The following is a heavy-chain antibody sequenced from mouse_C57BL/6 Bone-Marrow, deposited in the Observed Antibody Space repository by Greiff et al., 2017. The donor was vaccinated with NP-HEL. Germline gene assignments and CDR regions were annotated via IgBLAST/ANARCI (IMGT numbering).Heavy chain of an antibody. J-gene: IGHJ3*01. CDR3: ARRGAYYSNSFAY. Sequence: QVQLKQSGAELVKPGASVKISCKASGYAFSSYWMNWVKQRPGKGLEWIGQIYPGDGDTNYNGKFKGKATLTADKSSSTAYMQLSSLTSEDSAVYFCARRGAYYSNSFAYWGQGTLVTVSA. V-gene: IGHV1-80*01. CDR1: GYAFSSYW. D-gene: IGHD2-5*01. CDR2: IYPGDGDT.